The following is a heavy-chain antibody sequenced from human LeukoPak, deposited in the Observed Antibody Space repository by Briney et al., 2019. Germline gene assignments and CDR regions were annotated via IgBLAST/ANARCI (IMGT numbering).Heavy chain of an antibody. CDR2: IYYSGST. Sequence: PSETLSLTCTVSGGSISSYYWSWIRQPPGKGLEWIGYIYYSGSTNYNPSLKSRVTISVDTSKNQFSLKLSSVTAADTAVYYCARNVGGSYYHVWGGPANDAFDIWGQGTMVTVSS. D-gene: IGHD1-26*01. CDR3: ARNVGGSYYHVWGGPANDAFDI. J-gene: IGHJ3*02. V-gene: IGHV4-59*01. CDR1: GGSISSYY.